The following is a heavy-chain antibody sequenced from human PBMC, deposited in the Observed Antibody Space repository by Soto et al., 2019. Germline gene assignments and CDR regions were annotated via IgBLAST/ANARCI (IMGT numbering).Heavy chain of an antibody. V-gene: IGHV4-59*01. CDR1: GGSISRYY. Sequence: SETLSLTCTVSGGSISRYYWSWIRQPPGKGLEWIGYIYYSGSTNYNPSLKSRATISVDTSKNQFSLKLSSVTAADTAVYYCAREGAGYSSMIGIFDYWGQGTLVTVSS. D-gene: IGHD6-13*01. J-gene: IGHJ4*02. CDR2: IYYSGST. CDR3: AREGAGYSSMIGIFDY.